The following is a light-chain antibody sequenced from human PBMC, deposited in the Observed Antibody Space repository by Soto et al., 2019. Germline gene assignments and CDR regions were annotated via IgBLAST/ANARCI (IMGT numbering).Light chain of an antibody. V-gene: IGLV2-14*01. CDR1: SSDVGGYNY. Sequence: QPALTQPASVSGSPGQSITISCTGTSSDVGGYNYVSWYQQHPGKAPKLMIYEVSNRPSGVSNRFSGSKSGNTASLTISGLQAEDEADDYCSSYTSSSNVFGTGTKVTVL. J-gene: IGLJ1*01. CDR2: EVS. CDR3: SSYTSSSNV.